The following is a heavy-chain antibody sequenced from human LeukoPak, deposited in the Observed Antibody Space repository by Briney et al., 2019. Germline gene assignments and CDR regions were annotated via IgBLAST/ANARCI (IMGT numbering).Heavy chain of an antibody. Sequence: PGRSLRLSCAASGFNFSSYAMHWVRQAPGKELEWVAVISYDGSKKYYADSVKGRFTISRDNSKNTLYLQMNSLRAEDTAVYYCERGEMATIWSQGFDYWGQGTLVTVSS. V-gene: IGHV3-30-3*01. CDR3: ERGEMATIWSQGFDY. CDR2: ISYDGSKK. J-gene: IGHJ4*02. D-gene: IGHD5-24*01. CDR1: GFNFSSYA.